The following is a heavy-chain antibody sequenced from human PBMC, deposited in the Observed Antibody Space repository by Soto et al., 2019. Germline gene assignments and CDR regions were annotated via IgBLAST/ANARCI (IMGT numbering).Heavy chain of an antibody. CDR2: IWNDGNGY. D-gene: IGHD6-13*01. Sequence: QVQLVESGGGVVQPGRSLRLSCAASGFTFNNYGMHWVRQAPGKGLEWVAVIWNDGNGYYYANSVKGRFTISRDNSKNTLYLQMSSLTAEDTAVYYFPRRQISPPTRGAASARGGMDVWGQGTTVTVSS. CDR3: PRRQISPPTRGAASARGGMDV. V-gene: IGHV3-33*01. CDR1: GFTFNNYG. J-gene: IGHJ6*02.